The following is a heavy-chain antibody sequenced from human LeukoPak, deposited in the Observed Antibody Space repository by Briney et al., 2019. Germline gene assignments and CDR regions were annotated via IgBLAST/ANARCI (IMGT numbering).Heavy chain of an antibody. CDR1: GFTFSSYG. CDR3: ARGAGARWFDP. J-gene: IGHJ5*02. Sequence: GGSLRLSCAASGFTFSSYGMHWVRQAPGKGLEWVSYISSSSTIYYADSVKGRFTISRDNAKNSLYLQMNSLRAEDTAVYYCARGAGARWFDPWGQGTLVTVSS. V-gene: IGHV3-48*01. CDR2: ISSSSTI. D-gene: IGHD1-26*01.